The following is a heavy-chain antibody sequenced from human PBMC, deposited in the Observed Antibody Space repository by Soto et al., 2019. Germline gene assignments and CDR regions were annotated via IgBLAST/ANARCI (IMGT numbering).Heavy chain of an antibody. Sequence: PSETLSLTCSVSGGSISIFTYYLGWIRQPPGKGLEWIGTVYYNENTYYNPSLKSRVTITVDTAKNQFSLNLRSVTAADTAMYFCVLVERYYGAPAWIDPWGPGNMVTVSS. D-gene: IGHD2-21*01. J-gene: IGHJ5*02. CDR3: VLVERYYGAPAWIDP. V-gene: IGHV4-39*01. CDR2: VYYNENT. CDR1: GGSISIFTYY.